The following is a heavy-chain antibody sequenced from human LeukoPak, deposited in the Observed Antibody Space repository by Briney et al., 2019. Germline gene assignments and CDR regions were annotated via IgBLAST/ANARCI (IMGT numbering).Heavy chain of an antibody. Sequence: GRSLRLSCAASGFTFSSYAMHWVRQAPGKGLEWVAVISYDGSNKYYADSVKGRFTISRDNSKNTLYLQMNSLRAEDTAVYYCARSYDSCGYEARLGYYYYGMDVWGQGTTVTVSS. J-gene: IGHJ6*02. D-gene: IGHD3-22*01. V-gene: IGHV3-30-3*01. CDR3: ARSYDSCGYEARLGYYYYGMDV. CDR1: GFTFSSYA. CDR2: ISYDGSNK.